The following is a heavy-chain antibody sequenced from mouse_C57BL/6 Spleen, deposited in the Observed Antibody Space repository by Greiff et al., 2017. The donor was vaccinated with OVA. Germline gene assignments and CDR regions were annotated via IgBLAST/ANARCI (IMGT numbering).Heavy chain of an antibody. V-gene: IGHV2-9-1*01. CDR1: GFSLTSYA. D-gene: IGHD2-4*01. CDR2: IWTGGGT. Sequence: VKLVESGPGLVAPSQSLSITCTVSGFSLTSYAISWVRQPPGKGLEWLGVIWTGGGTNYNSALKSRLSISKDNSKSQVFLKMNSLQTDDTARYYCATIYYDYGRAMDYWGQGTSVTVSS. CDR3: ATIYYDYGRAMDY. J-gene: IGHJ4*01.